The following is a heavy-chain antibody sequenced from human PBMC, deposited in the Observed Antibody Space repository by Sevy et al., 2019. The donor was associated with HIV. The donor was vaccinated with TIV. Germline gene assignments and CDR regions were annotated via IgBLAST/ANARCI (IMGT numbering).Heavy chain of an antibody. J-gene: IGHJ4*02. Sequence: GGSLRLSCAASGFTFDDYSMLWVRQAPGKGLEWVSGISWNSGSIGYADSVKGRITISRDNAKNYLYLQMNSRRAEDMALDYCANSNYYDSCGYLDYWGQGTLVTVSS. CDR2: ISWNSGSI. CDR1: GFTFDDYS. CDR3: ANSNYYDSCGYLDY. D-gene: IGHD3-22*01. V-gene: IGHV3-9*03.